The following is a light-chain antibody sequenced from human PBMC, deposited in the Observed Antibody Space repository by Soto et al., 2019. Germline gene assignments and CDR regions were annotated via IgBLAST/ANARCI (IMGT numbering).Light chain of an antibody. CDR2: KAS. J-gene: IGKJ2*01. CDR1: QSISSW. CDR3: QQYNSYPYT. V-gene: IGKV1-5*03. Sequence: DSQMIQSPSTLSASVGDRVTITCRASQSISSWLAWYQQKPGKAPKLLIYKASSLESGVPSRFSGSGSGTDFTITISSLQPDDLATYYCQQYNSYPYTFGQGTKLEIK.